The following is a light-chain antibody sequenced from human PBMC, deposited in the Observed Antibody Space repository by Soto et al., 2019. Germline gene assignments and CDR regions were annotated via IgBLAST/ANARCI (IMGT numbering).Light chain of an antibody. CDR1: QGISGY. Sequence: VLAQSRANLSFSPGARATLSCRASQGISGYLAWYQQKPGQAPRLLIYDASNRATGIPVRVSGSGSGTEFTLTFGILKSEDFAVYYCQLRSNWPRTCCEGTKVDIK. J-gene: IGKJ1*01. V-gene: IGKV3-11*01. CDR2: DAS. CDR3: QLRSNWPRT.